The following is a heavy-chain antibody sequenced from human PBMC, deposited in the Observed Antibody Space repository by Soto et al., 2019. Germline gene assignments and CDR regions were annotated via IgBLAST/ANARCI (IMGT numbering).Heavy chain of an antibody. D-gene: IGHD5-12*01. Sequence: QVQLVESGGGLVKPGRSLRLSCAASGFTLSDYYMTWIRQAPGKGLEWVSYISSGGNTIYYADSVKGRFTISRDNAKNSLYLQMNSLRAEDTAVYYCARSRGLYSGFDNNWFDPWGQGTLVTVSS. V-gene: IGHV3-11*01. CDR2: ISSGGNTI. CDR1: GFTLSDYY. CDR3: ARSRGLYSGFDNNWFDP. J-gene: IGHJ5*02.